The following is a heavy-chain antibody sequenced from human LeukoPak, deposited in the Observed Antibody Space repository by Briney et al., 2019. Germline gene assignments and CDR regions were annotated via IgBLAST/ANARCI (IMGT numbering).Heavy chain of an antibody. J-gene: IGHJ4*02. Sequence: GASVKVSCKASGGTFSSYAISWVRQAPGQGLEWMGGIIPIFGTANYAQKFQGRVTITADESTSTAYMELSSLRSEDTAVYYCGAGNDFWSGSDYWGQGTLLTVSS. V-gene: IGHV1-69*13. CDR3: GAGNDFWSGSDY. D-gene: IGHD3-3*01. CDR2: IIPIFGTA. CDR1: GGTFSSYA.